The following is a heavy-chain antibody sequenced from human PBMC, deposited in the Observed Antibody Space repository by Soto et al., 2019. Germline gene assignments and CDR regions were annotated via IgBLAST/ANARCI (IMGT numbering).Heavy chain of an antibody. CDR3: ARESYCGGECYNLGMDV. CDR1: GYTFTSYG. J-gene: IGHJ6*02. Sequence: GASVKVSCKASGYTFTSYGISWVRQAPGQGLEWMGWISAYNGNTNYAQKLQGRVTMTTDTSTSTAYMELRSLRSDDTAVYYCARESYCGGECYNLGMDVWAQGTAVTVSS. CDR2: ISAYNGNT. D-gene: IGHD2-21*01. V-gene: IGHV1-18*01.